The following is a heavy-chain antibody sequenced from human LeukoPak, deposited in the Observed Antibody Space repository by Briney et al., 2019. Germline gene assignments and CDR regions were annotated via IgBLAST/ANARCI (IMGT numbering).Heavy chain of an antibody. CDR1: GYTFTSYY. V-gene: IGHV1-46*01. J-gene: IGHJ4*02. D-gene: IGHD3-10*01. CDR2: INPSGGST. Sequence: GASVKVSCKASGYTFTSYYMHWVRQAPGQGLEWMGIINPSGGSTSYAQKFQGRVTMTEDTSTDTAYMELSSLRSEDTAVYYCATDLGGDYDYWGQGTLVTVSS. CDR3: ATDLGGDYDY.